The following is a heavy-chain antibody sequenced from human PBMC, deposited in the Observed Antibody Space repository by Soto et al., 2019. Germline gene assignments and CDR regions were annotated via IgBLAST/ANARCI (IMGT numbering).Heavy chain of an antibody. CDR1: GFTFSSYA. J-gene: IGHJ4*02. CDR2: ISGSGGST. D-gene: IGHD2-21*02. V-gene: IGHV3-23*01. CDR3: AKRSVRHIVVVTALSPHFDY. Sequence: GGSLSLSCAASGFTFSSYAMSWVRQAPGKGLEWVSAISGSGGSTYYADSVKGRFTISRDNSKNTLYLQMNSLRAEDTAVYYCAKRSVRHIVVVTALSPHFDYWGQGTLVTVSS.